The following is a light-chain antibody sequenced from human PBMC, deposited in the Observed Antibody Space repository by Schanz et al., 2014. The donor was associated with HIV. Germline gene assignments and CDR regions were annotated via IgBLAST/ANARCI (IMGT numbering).Light chain of an antibody. Sequence: QSVLTQPPSASGSPGQSVTISCTGTSSDVGGYNYVSWYQQHPGKAPKLMIYEVSKRPSGVPDRFSGSKSGNTASLTVSGLQPEDEADYYCQSFDGSLGGVLFGGGTKLTVL. J-gene: IGLJ3*02. CDR2: EVS. CDR1: SSDVGGYNY. CDR3: QSFDGSLGGVL. V-gene: IGLV2-8*01.